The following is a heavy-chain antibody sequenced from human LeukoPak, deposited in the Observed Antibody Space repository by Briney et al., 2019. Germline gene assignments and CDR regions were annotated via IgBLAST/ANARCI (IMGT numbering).Heavy chain of an antibody. V-gene: IGHV4-34*01. CDR1: GGSFSGYY. CDR2: INHSGST. D-gene: IGHD3-22*01. Sequence: SETLSLTCAVYGGSFSGYYWSWIRQPPGKGLEWIGEINHSGSTNYNPSLKSRVTISVDTSMNQFSLKLSSVTAADTAVYYCARSYTYYYDSSGYYQYYFDYWGQGTLVTVSS. CDR3: ARSYTYYYDSSGYYQYYFDY. J-gene: IGHJ4*02.